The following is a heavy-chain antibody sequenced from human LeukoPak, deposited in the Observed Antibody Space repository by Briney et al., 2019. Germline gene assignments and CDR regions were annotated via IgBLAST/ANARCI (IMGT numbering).Heavy chain of an antibody. J-gene: IGHJ4*02. CDR1: GYTFSGYY. D-gene: IGHD3-16*01. Sequence: ASVKVSCKASGYTFSGYYMHWVRQAPGQGLEWMGWINPNSGGTNYAQRFQGRVTMTRDTSISTAYMELSRLRSDDTAVYYYARDNDSRDPPHFDYWGQGTLVTVSS. CDR2: INPNSGGT. CDR3: ARDNDSRDPPHFDY. V-gene: IGHV1-2*02.